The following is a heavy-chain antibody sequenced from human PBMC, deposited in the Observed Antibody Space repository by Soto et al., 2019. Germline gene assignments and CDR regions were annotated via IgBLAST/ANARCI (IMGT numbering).Heavy chain of an antibody. Sequence: QVQLVQSGAEVKKPGSSVKVSCKASGGTFSSYAISWVRQAPGQGLECMGGIIPIFGTANYAQKFQGRVTITADESTSTAYMELSSLRSEDTAVYYCARDVTTPVAPYYYYGMDVWGQGTTVTVSS. CDR1: GGTFSSYA. D-gene: IGHD4-17*01. J-gene: IGHJ6*02. V-gene: IGHV1-69*12. CDR3: ARDVTTPVAPYYYYGMDV. CDR2: IIPIFGTA.